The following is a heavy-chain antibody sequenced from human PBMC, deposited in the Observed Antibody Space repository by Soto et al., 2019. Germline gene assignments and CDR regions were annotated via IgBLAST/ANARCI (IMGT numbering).Heavy chain of an antibody. J-gene: IGHJ1*01. V-gene: IGHV3-23*01. CDR1: GFTFSSYA. CDR3: AKDPTRLAVAQGLDH. Sequence: GSLILSCVASGFTFSSYAMSWVRQAPGRGLEWVSAISGSGGSTCYADSVKGRFTISRDNSKNTLYLQMNSLRAEDTAVYYCAKDPTRLAVAQGLDHWGPGTLLADSS. D-gene: IGHD6-19*01. CDR2: ISGSGGST.